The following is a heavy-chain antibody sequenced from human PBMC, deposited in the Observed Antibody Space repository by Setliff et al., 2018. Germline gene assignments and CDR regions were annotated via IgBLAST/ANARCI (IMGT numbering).Heavy chain of an antibody. J-gene: IGHJ6*03. Sequence: ASVKVSCKTSGFSFSTFGFSWVRQAPGQGLEWMGWISPYSGESNYAQKFQDRLTVTADTSISTAHMELSSLRSDDTAVYYCARAWYDNSGYYYENYYYFMDVWGKGTTVTVSS. CDR1: GFSFSTFG. V-gene: IGHV1-18*01. CDR2: ISPYSGES. D-gene: IGHD3-22*01. CDR3: ARAWYDNSGYYYENYYYFMDV.